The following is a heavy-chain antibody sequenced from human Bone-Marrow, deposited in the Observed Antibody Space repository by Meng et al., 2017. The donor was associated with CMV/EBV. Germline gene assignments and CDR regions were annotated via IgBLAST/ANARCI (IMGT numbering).Heavy chain of an antibody. CDR2: IIPILGIA. V-gene: IGHV1-69*10. CDR3: ARVPSSHIFGVGGGYYGKDV. CDR1: GGTFSSYA. J-gene: IGHJ6*02. D-gene: IGHD3-3*01. Sequence: SVKVSCKASGGTFSSYAISWVRQAPGQGLEWMGGIIPILGIANYAQKFQGRVTITADKSTSTAYMELSSLRSEDTAVYYCARVPSSHIFGVGGGYYGKDVWGQGTTVTVSS.